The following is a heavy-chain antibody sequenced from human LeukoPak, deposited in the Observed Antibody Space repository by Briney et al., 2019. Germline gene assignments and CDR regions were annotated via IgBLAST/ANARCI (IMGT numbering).Heavy chain of an antibody. CDR2: ISSSGGTM. D-gene: IGHD4-17*01. CDR3: ARIPHPDYADAQ. CDR1: GFTVSSFE. V-gene: IGHV3-48*03. Sequence: GGSLRLSCEASGFTVSSFEINWVRQAPGKGLEWVSYISSSGGTMDYADSVKGRFTVSRDNGKKLVHLQLNSLRAEDTAVYFCARIPHPDYADAQWGQGALVIVSS. J-gene: IGHJ4*02.